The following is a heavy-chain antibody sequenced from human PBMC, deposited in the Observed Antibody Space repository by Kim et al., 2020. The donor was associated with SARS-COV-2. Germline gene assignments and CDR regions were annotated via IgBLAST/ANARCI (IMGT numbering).Heavy chain of an antibody. CDR2: ISAYNGNT. D-gene: IGHD5-12*01. CDR3: ARDRRWLQSYYFDY. Sequence: ASVKVSCKASGYTFTSYGISWVRQAPGQGLEWMGWISAYNGNTNYAQKLQGRVTMTTDTSTSTAYMELRSLRSDDTAVYYCARDRRWLQSYYFDYWGQGTLVTVSS. J-gene: IGHJ4*02. CDR1: GYTFTSYG. V-gene: IGHV1-18*01.